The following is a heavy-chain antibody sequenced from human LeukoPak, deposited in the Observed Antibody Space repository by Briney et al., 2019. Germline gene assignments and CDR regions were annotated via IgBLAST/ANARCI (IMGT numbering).Heavy chain of an antibody. V-gene: IGHV3-23*01. Sequence: GGSLRLSCAASGFTFSNYVMSWVRQAPGEGLEWVSAIGGGATTYYADYVKGRFTISRDNSKNTLYLQMNSLRGEDTAVYYCASSSSGWYKFDYWGQGTLVTVSS. CDR2: IGGGATT. D-gene: IGHD6-19*01. J-gene: IGHJ4*02. CDR3: ASSSSGWYKFDY. CDR1: GFTFSNYV.